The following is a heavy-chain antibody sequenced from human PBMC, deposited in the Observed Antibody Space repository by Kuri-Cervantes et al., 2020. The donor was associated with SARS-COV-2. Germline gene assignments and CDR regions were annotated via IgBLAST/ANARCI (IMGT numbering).Heavy chain of an antibody. J-gene: IGHJ4*02. D-gene: IGHD2-2*02. Sequence: SETLSLTCTVSGGSITSDYLWGWIRQPPGKGLEWIGNSFYSGSTFYNPSLKSRVTISVDTSKNQFSLELSSVTAADTAVYYCARVGAGVCSSASCYSRAFDYWGQGTLVTVSS. CDR2: SFYSGST. CDR3: ARVGAGVCSSASCYSRAFDY. V-gene: IGHV4-39*02. CDR1: GGSITSDYL.